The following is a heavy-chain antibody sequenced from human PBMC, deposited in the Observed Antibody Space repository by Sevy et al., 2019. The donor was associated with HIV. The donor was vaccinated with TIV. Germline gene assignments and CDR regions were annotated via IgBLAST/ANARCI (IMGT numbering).Heavy chain of an antibody. CDR2: IGSDGETT. Sequence: GGSLRLSCAASGFPFSSYSFYWVRQAPGKGLECVSAIGSDGETTLYASSVKGRFTISRDNSKNTVYLQMGRLRSEDMGVYYCARDSGTYDAFDFWGRGTMVTVSS. CDR1: GFPFSSYS. CDR3: ARDSGTYDAFDF. J-gene: IGHJ3*01. V-gene: IGHV3-64*01. D-gene: IGHD1-26*01.